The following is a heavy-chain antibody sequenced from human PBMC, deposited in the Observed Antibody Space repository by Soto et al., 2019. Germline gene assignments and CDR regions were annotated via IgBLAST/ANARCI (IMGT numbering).Heavy chain of an antibody. V-gene: IGHV3-7*01. Sequence: GGSLRLSCAASGFTFSRYWMSWVRQAPGKGLEWMANIKEDGSEKYYVEYVKGQYTISRDNAKNSLYLQLNSLRAEDTSLYYCARDSRRVGATSDLDYWGQGTLVTVSS. CDR1: GFTFSRYW. CDR3: ARDSRRVGATSDLDY. CDR2: IKEDGSEK. J-gene: IGHJ4*02. D-gene: IGHD1-26*01.